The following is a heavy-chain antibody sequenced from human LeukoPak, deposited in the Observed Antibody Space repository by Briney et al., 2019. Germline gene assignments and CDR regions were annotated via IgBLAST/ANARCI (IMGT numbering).Heavy chain of an antibody. D-gene: IGHD3-22*01. V-gene: IGHV3-23*01. CDR3: AKGSFITMIVVVITGFDY. CDR2: ISGSGGST. Sequence: PGGSLRLSCAASGFIFSNYGMHWVRQAPGKGLEWVSAISGSGGSTYYADSVKGRFTISRDNSKNTLYLQMNSLRAEDTAVYYCAKGSFITMIVVVITGFDYWGQGTLVTVSS. CDR1: GFIFSNYG. J-gene: IGHJ4*02.